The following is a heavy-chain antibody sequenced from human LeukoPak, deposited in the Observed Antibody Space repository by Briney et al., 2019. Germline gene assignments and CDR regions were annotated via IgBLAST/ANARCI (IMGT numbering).Heavy chain of an antibody. D-gene: IGHD5-18*01. Sequence: GGSLRLSCAASGFTFSSYWVSWVRQAPGTGLEWVANIKQDGSEKYYVDSVKGRFTISRDNAKTSLYLQVNSLRAEDTAVYYCARHLSGVTGYAYGRGIDYWGQGTLVTVSS. CDR1: GFTFSSYW. CDR3: ARHLSGVTGYAYGRGIDY. CDR2: IKQDGSEK. V-gene: IGHV3-7*01. J-gene: IGHJ4*02.